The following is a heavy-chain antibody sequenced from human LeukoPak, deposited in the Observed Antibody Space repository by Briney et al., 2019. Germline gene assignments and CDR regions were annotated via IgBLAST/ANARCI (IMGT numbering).Heavy chain of an antibody. J-gene: IGHJ3*02. CDR2: ISAYNGNT. D-gene: IGHD6-13*01. V-gene: IGHV1-18*01. Sequence: RASVKVSCKASGYTFTSYGISWVRQAPGQGLEWMGWISAYNGNTNYAQKLQGRVTVTTDTSTSTAYMELRSLRSDDTAVYYCARDSTAPGPQDAFDIWGQGTMVAVSS. CDR1: GYTFTSYG. CDR3: ARDSTAPGPQDAFDI.